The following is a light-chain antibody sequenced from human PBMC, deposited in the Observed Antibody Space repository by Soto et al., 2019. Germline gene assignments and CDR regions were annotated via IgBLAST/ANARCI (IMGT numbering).Light chain of an antibody. CDR3: KHYNSYSEA. CDR2: KAS. Sequence: DIQMTQSPSTLPASVGDRVTITCRASQTISSWLAWYQQKPGKAPKLLIYKASTLKSGVQSRFSGSGSGTEFTLTIRSLQPDDFATYYCKHYNSYSEAFGQGTKVDI. CDR1: QTISSW. V-gene: IGKV1-5*03. J-gene: IGKJ1*01.